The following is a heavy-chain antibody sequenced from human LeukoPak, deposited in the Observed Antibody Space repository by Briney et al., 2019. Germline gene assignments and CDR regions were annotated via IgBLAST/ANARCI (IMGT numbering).Heavy chain of an antibody. Sequence: GASVKVSCKASGYTFVTYGISWVRQAPGQGLEWMGWISAYNGNTNYAQKLQGRVTMTTDTSTSTAYMELRSLRFDDTAVYYCARDGARVGATLEVAFDIWGQGTMVTVSS. CDR1: GYTFVTYG. CDR2: ISAYNGNT. CDR3: ARDGARVGATLEVAFDI. V-gene: IGHV1-18*01. J-gene: IGHJ3*02. D-gene: IGHD1-26*01.